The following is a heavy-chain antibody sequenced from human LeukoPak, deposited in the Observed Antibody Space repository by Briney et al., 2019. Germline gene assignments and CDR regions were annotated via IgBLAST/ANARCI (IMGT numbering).Heavy chain of an antibody. Sequence: GGSLRLSCAASGFNFSSYAMSWVRQAPGKGLEWVSAISGSGGSTYYADSVKGRFTISRDNSKNTLYLQMNSLRAEDTAVYYCAKARDKRYFDWVEVFDYWGQGTLVTVSS. CDR1: GFNFSSYA. D-gene: IGHD3-9*01. CDR3: AKARDKRYFDWVEVFDY. J-gene: IGHJ4*02. V-gene: IGHV3-23*01. CDR2: ISGSGGST.